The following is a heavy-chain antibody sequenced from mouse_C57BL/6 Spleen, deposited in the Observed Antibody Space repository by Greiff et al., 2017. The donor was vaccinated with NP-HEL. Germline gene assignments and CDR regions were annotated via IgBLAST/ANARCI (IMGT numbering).Heavy chain of an antibody. CDR1: GYTFTSYW. Sequence: QVQLQQPGAELVKPGASVKLSCKASGYTFTSYWMHWVKQRPGQGLEWIGMIHPNSGSTNYNEKFKSKATLTVEKSSSTAYMQLSSLTSEDSAVYYCARGGEYYSKGSGYWGQGTTLTVSS. D-gene: IGHD2-5*01. J-gene: IGHJ2*01. CDR3: ARGGEYYSKGSGY. V-gene: IGHV1-64*01. CDR2: IHPNSGST.